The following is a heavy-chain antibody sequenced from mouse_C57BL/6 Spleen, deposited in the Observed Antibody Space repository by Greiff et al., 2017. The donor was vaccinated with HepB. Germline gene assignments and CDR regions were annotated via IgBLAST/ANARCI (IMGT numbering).Heavy chain of an antibody. D-gene: IGHD2-3*01. J-gene: IGHJ4*01. CDR1: GYAFTNYL. V-gene: IGHV1-54*01. CDR2: INPGSGGT. Sequence: VQLQQSGAELVRPGTSVKVSCKASGYAFTNYLIEWVKQRPGQGLEWIGVINPGSGGTNYNEKFKGKATLTADKSSSTAYMQLSSLTSEDSAVYFCARGLLGYYYAMDYWGQGTSVTVSS. CDR3: ARGLLGYYYAMDY.